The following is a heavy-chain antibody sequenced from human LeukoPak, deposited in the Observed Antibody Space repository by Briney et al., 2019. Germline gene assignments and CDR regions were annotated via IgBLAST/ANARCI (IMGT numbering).Heavy chain of an antibody. CDR2: ISGSAGST. CDR3: AKTDIVVVPAAVRGYYFDY. V-gene: IGHV3-23*01. CDR1: GFRFSSYP. J-gene: IGHJ4*02. D-gene: IGHD2-2*01. Sequence: PGGALRVSFAASGFRFSSYPLLWLRQAPGKRLDSVSAISGSAGSTYYADSVKGRFTISRDNSKNTLYLQMNSLRAEDTAVYYCAKTDIVVVPAAVRGYYFDYWGQGTLVTVSS.